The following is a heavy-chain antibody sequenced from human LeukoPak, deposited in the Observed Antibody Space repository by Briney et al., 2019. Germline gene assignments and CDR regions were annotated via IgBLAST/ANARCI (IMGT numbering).Heavy chain of an antibody. CDR1: GGTFSSYA. CDR3: ARSPITMIVVVNYYFDY. Sequence: SVKVSCKASGGTFSSYAISWVRQATGQGLEWMGGIIPIFGTANYAQKFQGRVTITTDESTSTAYMELSSLRSEDTAVYYCARSPITMIVVVNYYFDYWGQGTLVTVSS. J-gene: IGHJ4*02. D-gene: IGHD3-22*01. CDR2: IIPIFGTA. V-gene: IGHV1-69*05.